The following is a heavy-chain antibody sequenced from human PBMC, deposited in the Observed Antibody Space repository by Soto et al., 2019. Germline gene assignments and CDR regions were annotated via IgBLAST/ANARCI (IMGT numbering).Heavy chain of an antibody. CDR3: ASHASSSPRYYYYYGMDV. D-gene: IGHD6-6*01. Sequence: PSETLSLTCTVSGGSISSSSYYWGWIREPPGKGLEWIGSICYSGSTYYNPSLKGRVTISVDTYKNQFSLKLSSVTAADTAVYYFASHASSSPRYYYYYGMDVWGQGTTVTVYS. CDR2: ICYSGST. J-gene: IGHJ6*02. CDR1: GGSISSSSYY. V-gene: IGHV4-39*01.